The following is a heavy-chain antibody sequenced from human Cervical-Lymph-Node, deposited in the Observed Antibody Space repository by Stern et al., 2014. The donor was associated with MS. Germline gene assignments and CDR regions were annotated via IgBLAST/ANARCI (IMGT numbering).Heavy chain of an antibody. CDR1: GFTFRTYW. CDR2: INTDGSTT. V-gene: IGHV3-74*01. D-gene: IGHD6-19*01. CDR3: ARELAVSGTESFDY. J-gene: IGHJ4*02. Sequence: EMQLVESGGGLVQPGGSLRLSCAASGFTFRTYWMHWVRQAPGKGLVWVSRINTDGSTTSYADSVKGRFTISRDNAKNTLYLQMDSLRAEDAAVYYCARELAVSGTESFDYWGQGTLVTVSS.